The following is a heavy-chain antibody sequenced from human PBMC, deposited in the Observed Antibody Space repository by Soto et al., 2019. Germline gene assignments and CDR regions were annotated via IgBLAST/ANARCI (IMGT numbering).Heavy chain of an antibody. D-gene: IGHD2-2*01. CDR2: IYYSGST. CDR3: ARGYCSSTSCYHARYYYYYYGMDV. Sequence: SETLSPTCTVSGGSISSGGYYWSWIRQHPGKGLEWIGYIYYSGSTYYNPSLKSRVTISVDTSKNQFSLKLSSATAADTAVYYCARGYCSSTSCYHARYYYYYYGMDVWGQGTTVTVSS. J-gene: IGHJ6*02. V-gene: IGHV4-31*03. CDR1: GGSISSGGYY.